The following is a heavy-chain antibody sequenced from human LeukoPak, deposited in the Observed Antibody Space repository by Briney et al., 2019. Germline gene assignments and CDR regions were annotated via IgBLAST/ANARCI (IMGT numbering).Heavy chain of an antibody. J-gene: IGHJ4*02. CDR1: GFSLDTAGVG. CDR3: AHRRGAGLFDD. CDR2: IYGNDDK. V-gene: IGHV2-5*01. Sequence: SGPTLVKPTQTLTLTCTFSGFSLDTAGVGVGWVRQPPGKAPEWLTVIYGNDDKRYSPSLRIRLTISKDTSKNQVVLTMTNMDPVDSATYYFAHRRGAGLFDDWGQGTLVTVSS.